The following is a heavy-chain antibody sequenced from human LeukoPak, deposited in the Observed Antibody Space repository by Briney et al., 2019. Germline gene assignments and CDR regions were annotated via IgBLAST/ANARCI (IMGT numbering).Heavy chain of an antibody. J-gene: IGHJ4*02. D-gene: IGHD2-2*01. Sequence: GGSLRLSCAASGFTLSSYGMHWDRQAPGKGLEWVAVISYEGSNTYHADSVKGRFTISRDNSKNTLYLQMNSLRGEDTAVYYCAVRDVVPAAMSDYWGQGTLVTVSS. V-gene: IGHV3-30*03. CDR2: ISYEGSNT. CDR3: AVRDVVPAAMSDY. CDR1: GFTLSSYG.